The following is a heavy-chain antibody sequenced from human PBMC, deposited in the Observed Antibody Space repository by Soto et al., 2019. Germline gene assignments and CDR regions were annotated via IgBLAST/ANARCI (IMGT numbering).Heavy chain of an antibody. D-gene: IGHD3-22*01. CDR3: AKDFGGYPRYYFDY. CDR1: GFTFSSYG. V-gene: IGHV3-30*18. Sequence: GGSLRLSCAASGFTFSSYGMHWVRQAPGKGLERVAVISYDGSNKYYADSVKGRFTISRDNSKNTLYLQMNSLRAEDTAVYYCAKDFGGYPRYYFDYWGQGTLVTVSS. CDR2: ISYDGSNK. J-gene: IGHJ4*02.